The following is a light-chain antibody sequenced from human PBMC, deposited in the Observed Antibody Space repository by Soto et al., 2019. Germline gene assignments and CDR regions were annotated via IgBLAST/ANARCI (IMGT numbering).Light chain of an antibody. CDR3: QQYNSYLWT. CDR2: DAS. V-gene: IGKV1-5*01. J-gene: IGKJ1*01. CDR1: QSISSW. Sequence: DIQMTHHLSTLSASVGDRVTLTXXASQSISSWLAWYQQKPGKAPKLLIYDASILESGVPSRFSGSGSGTEFTLTISSLRPDDFATYYCQQYNSYLWTFGQGTEVDI.